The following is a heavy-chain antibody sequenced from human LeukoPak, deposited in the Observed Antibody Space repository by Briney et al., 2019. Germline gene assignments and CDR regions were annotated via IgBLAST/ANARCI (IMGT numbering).Heavy chain of an antibody. D-gene: IGHD3-22*01. J-gene: IGHJ4*02. V-gene: IGHV4-39*07. Sequence: PSETLSLTCTVSGGSISSSSYYWGWIRQPPGKGLEWIGSIYYSGSTYYNPSLKSRVTISVNTSKNQFSLKLGSVTAADTAVYYCARDVITNHPLWYWGQGTLVTVSS. CDR3: ARDVITNHPLWY. CDR1: GGSISSSSYY. CDR2: IYYSGST.